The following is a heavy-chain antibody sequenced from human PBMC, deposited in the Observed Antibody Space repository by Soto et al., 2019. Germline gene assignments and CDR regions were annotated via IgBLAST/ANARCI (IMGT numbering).Heavy chain of an antibody. J-gene: IGHJ4*02. V-gene: IGHV1-2*02. CDR3: ARDRGYSFSYHFDY. Sequence: XKVCCKASGYTXTGYYSHLVRQAPGQGLEWMGWINPNARGTKYAQKFQGTVTMTRDTSITTAYMELSRMRSDDTAVYYCARDRGYSFSYHFDYWAPGTLVTVSS. CDR2: INPNARGT. D-gene: IGHD5-18*01. CDR1: GYTXTGYY.